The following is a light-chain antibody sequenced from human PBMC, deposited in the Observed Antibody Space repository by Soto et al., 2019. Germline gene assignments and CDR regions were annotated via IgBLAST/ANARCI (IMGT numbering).Light chain of an antibody. CDR2: DAS. J-gene: IGKJ1*01. Sequence: EIVMTQSPATLSVSPGERPTLSCRASQCVPNYMAWYQQRPGQAPRLLIYDASNRATGVPARFSGSRSGTDFTLTISDLEPADFGLYYCQQRLNWPPGFGQGTKVDI. V-gene: IGKV3-11*01. CDR1: QCVPNY. CDR3: QQRLNWPPG.